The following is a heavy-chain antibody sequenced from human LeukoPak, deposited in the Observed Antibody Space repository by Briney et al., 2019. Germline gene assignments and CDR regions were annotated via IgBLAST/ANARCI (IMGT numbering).Heavy chain of an antibody. CDR3: AREGEIAAAGPYYFDY. D-gene: IGHD6-13*01. V-gene: IGHV3-7*01. CDR2: IKQDGSEK. CDR1: GFTFSSYW. J-gene: IGHJ4*02. Sequence: GGSLRLSCAASGFTFSSYWMSWVRRAPGKGLEWVANIKQDGSEKYYVDSVKGRFTISRDNAKSSLYLQMNSLRAEDTAVYYCAREGEIAAAGPYYFDYWGQGTLVTVSS.